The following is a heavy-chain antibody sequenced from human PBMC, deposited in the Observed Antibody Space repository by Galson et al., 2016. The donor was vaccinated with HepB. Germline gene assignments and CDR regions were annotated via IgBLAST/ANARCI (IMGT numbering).Heavy chain of an antibody. CDR2: ISYDGRNK. V-gene: IGHV3-30*04. Sequence: SLRLSCAASGFTFSNYAMHWVRQAPGKGLEWVTVISYDGRNKYYADSVKGRFTISRDNSKNTLFLQMNSLRAEDTALYYCARDRVFRYYYGIDVWGQGTTVTVSS. J-gene: IGHJ6*02. D-gene: IGHD3-10*01. CDR1: GFTFSNYA. CDR3: ARDRVFRYYYGIDV.